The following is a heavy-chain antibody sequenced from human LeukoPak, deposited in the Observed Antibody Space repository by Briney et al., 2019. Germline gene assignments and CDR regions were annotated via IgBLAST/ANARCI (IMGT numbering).Heavy chain of an antibody. CDR2: IIPIFGTA. V-gene: IGHV1-69*13. Sequence: SVKVSCKASGGTFSSYAISWVRQAPGQGLEWMGGIIPIFGTANYAQKFQGRVTITADESTSTAYMELSSLRSEDTAVYYCARVSSEIASRDYVWGSYRNPPYYFDYWGQGTLVTVSS. D-gene: IGHD3-16*02. J-gene: IGHJ4*02. CDR1: GGTFSSYA. CDR3: ARVSSEIASRDYVWGSYRNPPYYFDY.